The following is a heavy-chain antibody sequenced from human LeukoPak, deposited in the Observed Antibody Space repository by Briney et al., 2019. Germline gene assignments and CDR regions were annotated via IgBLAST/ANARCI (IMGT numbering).Heavy chain of an antibody. CDR1: GFTFSSNA. V-gene: IGHV3-23*01. D-gene: IGHD6-19*01. CDR3: AKDQGRGYSSGWYECDYFDY. J-gene: IGHJ4*02. Sequence: GGPMRLSCAASGFTFSSNAMSWVRQAPGKGLEWVSAISGIVGSTYYADSVKGRFTTSRDNSKNTLYLQRNSQRAEDTAVYYCAKDQGRGYSSGWYECDYFDYWGQGTLVTVHS. CDR2: ISGIVGST.